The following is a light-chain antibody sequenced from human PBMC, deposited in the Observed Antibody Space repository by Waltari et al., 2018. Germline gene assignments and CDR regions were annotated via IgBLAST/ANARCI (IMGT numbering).Light chain of an antibody. CDR2: DVT. Sequence: QSALTQPASVSGSPGKSITIPCTGTSSDIGSYNYVSWYQQHPCKAPKLISFDVTNRPSGVSIRFSGSNSCNTHSLIISGRQGEDEADYYCSSYMDTTALELFGGGTSLTVL. CDR3: SSYMDTTALEL. V-gene: IGLV2-14*03. J-gene: IGLJ2*01. CDR1: SSDIGSYNY.